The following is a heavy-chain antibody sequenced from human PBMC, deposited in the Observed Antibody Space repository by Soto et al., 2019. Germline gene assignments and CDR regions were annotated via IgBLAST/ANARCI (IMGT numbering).Heavy chain of an antibody. CDR2: ISSSSSTI. D-gene: IGHD5-12*01. V-gene: IGHV3-48*01. J-gene: IGHJ6*02. CDR3: ARADSGYAHGYYYYGMDV. CDR1: GFTFSSYS. Sequence: EVQLVESGGGLVQPGGSLRLFGAASGFTFSSYSMNWVRQAPGKGLEWVSYISSSSSTIYYADSVKGRFTISRDNAKNSLYLQMNSLRAEDTAVYYCARADSGYAHGYYYYGMDVWGQGTTVTVSS.